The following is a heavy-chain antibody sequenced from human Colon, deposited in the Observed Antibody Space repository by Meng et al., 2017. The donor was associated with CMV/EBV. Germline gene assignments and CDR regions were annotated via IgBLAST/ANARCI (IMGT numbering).Heavy chain of an antibody. CDR3: GHRGPVGYDYGDVLVY. J-gene: IGHJ4*02. CDR2: IYWDDDT. V-gene: IGHV2-5*02. CDR1: FSLPTSGVG. D-gene: IGHD4/OR15-4a*01. Sequence: FSLPTSGVGVAWIRQTPGKALEFLALIYWDDDTRYSPSLKSRLTITKDTSKNQVVLTMTNMDPVDTATYYCGHRGPVGYDYGDVLVYWGQGTLVTVSS.